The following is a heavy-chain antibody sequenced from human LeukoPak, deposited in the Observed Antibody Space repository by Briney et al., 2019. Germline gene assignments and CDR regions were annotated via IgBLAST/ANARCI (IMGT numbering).Heavy chain of an antibody. Sequence: GGSLRLSCAASGFTFSSYELNWVRQAPGKGLEWVSHISSGTTIYYADSVKGRFTISRDNANNSLYLQMNSLRAEDTAVYFCARGRTSGYAGTFDYWGQGTLVTVSS. J-gene: IGHJ4*02. D-gene: IGHD3-22*01. CDR3: ARGRTSGYAGTFDY. V-gene: IGHV3-48*03. CDR1: GFTFSSYE. CDR2: ISSGTTI.